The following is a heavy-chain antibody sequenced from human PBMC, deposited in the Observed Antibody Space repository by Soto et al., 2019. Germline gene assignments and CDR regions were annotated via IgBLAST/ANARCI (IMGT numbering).Heavy chain of an antibody. CDR3: AKESSGWYMGDF. D-gene: IGHD6-19*01. J-gene: IGHJ4*02. V-gene: IGHV3-23*01. CDR1: GFTFSTYA. CDR2: ISGNGDGT. Sequence: EVQLLESGGGLVQPGGSLRLSCAASGFTFSTYAMSWGRQAPGKGLEWVSTISGNGDGTYYADSVKGRFTISRDNPKNTLYLKRNSLRAEDTAVYYCAKESSGWYMGDFWGQGTLVTVSS.